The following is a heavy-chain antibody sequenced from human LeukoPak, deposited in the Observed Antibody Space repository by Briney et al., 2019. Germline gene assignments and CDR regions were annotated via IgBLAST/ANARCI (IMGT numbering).Heavy chain of an antibody. J-gene: IGHJ4*02. D-gene: IGHD3-9*01. CDR2: IGTAGET. V-gene: IGHV3-13*01. CDR1: GFTFRKYD. CDR3: SRRAILTASFFY. Sequence: PGGSLRLSCAASGFTFRKYDMHWVREVTGKGLEWVSAIGTAGETYYTGSVKGRFTISRENAKNSLYLHMNSLRAGDTAVYYCSRRAILTASFFYWGQGTLVTVSS.